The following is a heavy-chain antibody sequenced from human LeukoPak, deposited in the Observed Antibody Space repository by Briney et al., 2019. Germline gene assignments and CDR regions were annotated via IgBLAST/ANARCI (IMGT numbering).Heavy chain of an antibody. CDR2: ISYDGSNK. V-gene: IGHV3-30-3*01. Sequence: HPGRSLRLSCAASGFTFSSYAMHWVRQAPGKGLEWVAVISYDGSNKYYADSVKGRFTISRDNSKNTLYLQMNSLRAEDTAVYYCARTRIAAASYYDYWGQGTLVTVSS. CDR3: ARTRIAAASYYDY. D-gene: IGHD6-13*01. J-gene: IGHJ4*02. CDR1: GFTFSSYA.